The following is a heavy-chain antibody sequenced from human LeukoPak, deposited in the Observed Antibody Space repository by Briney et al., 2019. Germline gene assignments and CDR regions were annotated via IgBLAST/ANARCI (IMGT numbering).Heavy chain of an antibody. CDR3: ARGYCSGGSCYSGLFDY. V-gene: IGHV4-31*03. CDR1: GGSISSGGHY. CDR2: IYYSGST. D-gene: IGHD2-15*01. Sequence: SQTLSLTCTVSGGSISSGGHYWSWIRQHPGKGLEWIGYIYYSGSTYYNPSLKSRVTISVDTSKNQFSLKLSSVTAADTAVYYCARGYCSGGSCYSGLFDYWGQGTLVTVSS. J-gene: IGHJ4*02.